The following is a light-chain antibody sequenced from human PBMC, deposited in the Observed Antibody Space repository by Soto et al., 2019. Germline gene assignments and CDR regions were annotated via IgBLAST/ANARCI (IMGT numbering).Light chain of an antibody. CDR3: QHYVGVWT. CDR2: DAS. V-gene: IGKV1-5*01. J-gene: IGKJ1*01. Sequence: DIQMTQSPSTLSASVRDRVTITCRASQSISNRLAWYHQKPGKAPKVLIYDASSLKSGVPSRFSGSGSATEFILTISSLQPDDFATYHCQHYVGVWTFCQGTKVDVK. CDR1: QSISNR.